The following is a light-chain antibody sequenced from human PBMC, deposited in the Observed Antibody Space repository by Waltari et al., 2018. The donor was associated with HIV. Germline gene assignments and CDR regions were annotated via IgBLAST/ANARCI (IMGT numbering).Light chain of an antibody. CDR1: SSNIGRTY. Sequence: QSVLTQPPSTSATPGQRVTIPCSGGSSNIGRTYVHWYRQFPGSAPHLLIHSNDQRPSGVPDRFSGSTSGTSASLAISGLRSEDEADYYCAAWDDSLSGLAFGGGTKLTVL. CDR2: SND. J-gene: IGLJ2*01. V-gene: IGLV1-47*01. CDR3: AAWDDSLSGLA.